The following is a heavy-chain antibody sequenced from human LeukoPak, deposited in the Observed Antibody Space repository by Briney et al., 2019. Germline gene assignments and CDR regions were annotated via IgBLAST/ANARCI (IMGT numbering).Heavy chain of an antibody. Sequence: PGGSLRLSPAAPGLSLGGHAMHWVRPAPGRGRGWVSSILGSGSSIHYADSVRGRFTSSRDNSKNTLYLQMNSLRAEDTAIYYCANRYCGSTSCPSPFYFFDDWGQGTLVTVSS. CDR3: ANRYCGSTSCPSPFYFFDD. J-gene: IGHJ4*02. V-gene: IGHV3-23*05. CDR2: ILGSGSSI. D-gene: IGHD2-2*01. CDR1: GLSLGGHA.